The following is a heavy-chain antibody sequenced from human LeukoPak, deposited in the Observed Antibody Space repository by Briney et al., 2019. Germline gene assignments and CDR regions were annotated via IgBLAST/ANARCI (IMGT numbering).Heavy chain of an antibody. Sequence: PSETLSLTCAVYGGSFSGYYWSWIRQPPGKRLEWIGEINHSGSTNYNPSLKSRVTISVDTSKNQFSLKLSSVTAADTAVYYCASGLTMVRGVIPHYWGQGTLVTVSS. J-gene: IGHJ4*02. CDR3: ASGLTMVRGVIPHY. CDR1: GGSFSGYY. D-gene: IGHD3-10*01. CDR2: INHSGST. V-gene: IGHV4-34*01.